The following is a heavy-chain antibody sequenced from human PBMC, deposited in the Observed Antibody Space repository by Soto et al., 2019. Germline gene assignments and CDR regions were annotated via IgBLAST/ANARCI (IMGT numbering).Heavy chain of an antibody. V-gene: IGHV4-31*03. CDR1: GGSISSGGYY. CDR2: IYYSGST. Sequence: SETLSLTCTVSGGSISSGGYYWSWIRQHPGKGLEWIGYIYYSGSTYYNPSPKSRVTISVDTSKNQFSLKLSSVTAADTAVYYCASSRFGELYNWFDPWGQGTLVTVSS. D-gene: IGHD3-10*01. J-gene: IGHJ5*02. CDR3: ASSRFGELYNWFDP.